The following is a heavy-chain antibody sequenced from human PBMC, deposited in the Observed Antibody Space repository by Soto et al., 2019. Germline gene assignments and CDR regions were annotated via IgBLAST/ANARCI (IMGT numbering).Heavy chain of an antibody. CDR1: GFSLIGRGML. J-gene: IGHJ3*01. D-gene: IGHD3-22*01. CDR2: IDWDDDE. V-gene: IGHV2-70*04. Sequence: SDHTLERPNQTLTLTLYLSGFSLIGRGMLVSWLRQPPGKALEWLARIDWDDDEFYSTSLRSRLTISKDTSKNQVVLTMTNMAPVDTATYYCARTPGVQYDSSGSADAFAVRGKGTTVIGSS. CDR3: ARTPGVQYDSSGSADAFAV.